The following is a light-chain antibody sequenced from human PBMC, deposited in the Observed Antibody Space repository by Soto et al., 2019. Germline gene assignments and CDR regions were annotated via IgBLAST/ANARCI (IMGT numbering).Light chain of an antibody. V-gene: IGLV2-14*01. CDR3: SSYTSSSTYV. CDR2: DVT. Sequence: QSALTQPASVSGSPGQSITISCTGTSSVVGGYNYVSWYQQHPGKAPKLMICDVTNRPSGVSNRFSGSKSGSTASLTISGLQAEDEADYYCSSYTSSSTYVFGTGTKVTV. J-gene: IGLJ1*01. CDR1: SSVVGGYNY.